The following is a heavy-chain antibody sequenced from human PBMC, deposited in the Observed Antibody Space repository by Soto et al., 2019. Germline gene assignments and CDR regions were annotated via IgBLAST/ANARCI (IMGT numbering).Heavy chain of an antibody. V-gene: IGHV2-5*02. J-gene: IGHJ4*02. CDR1: GFSFTTDGMG. CDR3: AHLSCAASRTHYYFDY. Sequence: QITLKESGPTLVKPTQTLTLTCTFSGFSFTTDGMGVGWIRQPPGKALEWLALIYWDDDKRYSPSLKSRLTITQEAARIQVVITLTNMDRADTATYSCAHLSCAASRTHYYFDYWGQANLGTVSS. D-gene: IGHD1-1*01. CDR2: IYWDDDK.